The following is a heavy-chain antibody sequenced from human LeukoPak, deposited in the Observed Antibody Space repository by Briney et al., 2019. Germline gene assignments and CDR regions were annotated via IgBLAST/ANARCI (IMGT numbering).Heavy chain of an antibody. Sequence: GGSLRLSCAASGFTFISYSMNWVRQAPGKGLEWVAFIRYDGSNKYYADSVKGRFTISRDNSKNTVYLQMNSLRAEDTAVYYCAKHGLPLVVISAPLDYWGQGTLVTVAS. V-gene: IGHV3-30*02. J-gene: IGHJ4*02. CDR3: AKHGLPLVVISAPLDY. CDR1: GFTFISYS. D-gene: IGHD2-15*01. CDR2: IRYDGSNK.